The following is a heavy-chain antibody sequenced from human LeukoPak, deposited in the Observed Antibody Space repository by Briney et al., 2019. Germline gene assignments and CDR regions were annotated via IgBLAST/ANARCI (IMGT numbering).Heavy chain of an antibody. D-gene: IGHD3-9*01. J-gene: IGHJ4*02. V-gene: IGHV1-46*01. CDR1: GYTFTGYY. CDR2: INPSGGST. Sequence: ASVKVSCKASGYTFTGYYMHWVRQAPGQGLEWMGIINPSGGSTSYAQKFQGRVTMTRDTSTSTVYMELSSLRSEDTAVYYCARETTYYDILTGPGTMYFDYWGRGTLVTVSS. CDR3: ARETTYYDILTGPGTMYFDY.